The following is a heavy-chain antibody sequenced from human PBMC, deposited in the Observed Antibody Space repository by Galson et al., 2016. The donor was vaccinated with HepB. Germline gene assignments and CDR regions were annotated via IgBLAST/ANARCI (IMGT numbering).Heavy chain of an antibody. CDR1: GFTFDDYA. CDR3: AKDPHPSITSAGTGSSYFDY. D-gene: IGHD6-13*01. V-gene: IGHV3-9*01. J-gene: IGHJ4*02. Sequence: SLRLSCAASGFTFDDYAMHWVRQAPGEGLEWVSAISWNSVSIGYADSVKGRFTISRDNAKNSLYLQMNSLRAEDTALYYCAKDPHPSITSAGTGSSYFDYWGQGTLVTVSS. CDR2: ISWNSVSI.